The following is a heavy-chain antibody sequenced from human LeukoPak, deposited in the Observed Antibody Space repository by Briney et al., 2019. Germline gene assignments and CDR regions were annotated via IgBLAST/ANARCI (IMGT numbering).Heavy chain of an antibody. J-gene: IGHJ4*02. D-gene: IGHD2-15*01. CDR3: ARGQVVRDY. V-gene: IGHV4-34*01. CDR1: GGSFSGYY. CDR2: INHSGST. Sequence: SETLSLTCAVYGGSFSGYYWSWIRQPPGKGLEWIGEINHSGSTNYNPSLKSRVTISVDTSKNQFSLKLTSVTAADTAVYYCARGQVVRDYWGQGTLVTVSS.